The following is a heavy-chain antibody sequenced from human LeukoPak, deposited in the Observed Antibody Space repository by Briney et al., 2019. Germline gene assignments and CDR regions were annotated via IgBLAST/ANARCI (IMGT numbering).Heavy chain of an antibody. CDR3: ARDRLYSSTPPSFDP. CDR1: GGTLSSYA. Sequence: SVKVSCKASGGTLSSYAISWVRQAPGQGLEWMGGIIPIFGTANYAQKFQGRVTITTDESTSTAYMELSSLRSEDTAVYYCARDRLYSSTPPSFDPWGQGTLVTVSS. V-gene: IGHV1-69*05. D-gene: IGHD6-13*01. CDR2: IIPIFGTA. J-gene: IGHJ5*02.